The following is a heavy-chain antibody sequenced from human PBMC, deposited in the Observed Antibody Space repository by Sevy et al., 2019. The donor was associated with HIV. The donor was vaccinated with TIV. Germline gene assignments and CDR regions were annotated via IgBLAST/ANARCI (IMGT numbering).Heavy chain of an antibody. J-gene: IGHJ3*02. CDR2: IYRGDNT. CDR1: GFDVSSTY. V-gene: IGHV3-53*01. CDR3: ARLSVYYYDSDGYYTTGNAFDI. Sequence: GGSLRLSCAATGFDVSSTYMSWVRQAPGKGLEWVSIIYRGDNTHYTDSVKGRFTISRDNSKNTLFLQMNSLRPEDTAVHYCARLSVYYYDSDGYYTTGNAFDIWGQGTMVTVSS. D-gene: IGHD3-22*01.